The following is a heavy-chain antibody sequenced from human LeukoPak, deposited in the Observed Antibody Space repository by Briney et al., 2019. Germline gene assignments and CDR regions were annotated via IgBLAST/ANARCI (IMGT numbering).Heavy chain of an antibody. CDR2: IYYSGST. Sequence: SETLSLTCTVSGGSISSNNCYWGWIRQPPGKGLEWIGTIYYSGSTYYNPSLKSRVTMSVDTSKNQFSLKLSSVTAADTAVYYCARRHYYASGKMGPWGQGTLVTVSS. J-gene: IGHJ5*02. V-gene: IGHV4-39*01. CDR3: ARRHYYASGKMGP. CDR1: GGSISSNNCY. D-gene: IGHD3-10*01.